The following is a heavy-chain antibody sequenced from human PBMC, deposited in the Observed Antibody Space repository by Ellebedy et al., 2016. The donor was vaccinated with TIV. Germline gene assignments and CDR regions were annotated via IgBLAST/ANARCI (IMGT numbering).Heavy chain of an antibody. J-gene: IGHJ3*02. CDR3: AKDGGIVGAKDAFDI. CDR2: ISGSGGST. CDR1: GFTFSDYY. Sequence: GESLKISXAASGFTFSDYYMSWIRQAPGKGLEWVSDISGSGGSTYYADSVKGRFTISRDNSKNTLYLQMNSLRAEDTALYYCAKDGGIVGAKDAFDIWGQGTMVTVSS. V-gene: IGHV3-23*01. D-gene: IGHD1-26*01.